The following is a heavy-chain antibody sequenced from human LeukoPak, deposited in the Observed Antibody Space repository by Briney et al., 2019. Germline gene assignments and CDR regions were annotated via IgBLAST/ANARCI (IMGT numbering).Heavy chain of an antibody. D-gene: IGHD1-1*01. Sequence: PSETLSLTCTVSGGSMSSYYWSWIRQPPGKGLEWIGEVNHSGSTNYNPSLKSRVTISVDTSKNQFSLKLSSVTAADTAVYYCARVGDWNDLVYWGQGTLVTVSS. CDR2: VNHSGST. CDR1: GGSMSSYY. V-gene: IGHV4-34*01. J-gene: IGHJ4*02. CDR3: ARVGDWNDLVY.